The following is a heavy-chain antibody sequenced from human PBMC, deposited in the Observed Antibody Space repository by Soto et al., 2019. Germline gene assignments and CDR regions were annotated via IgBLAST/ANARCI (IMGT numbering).Heavy chain of an antibody. CDR3: ARGRRYSGYQNWFDP. Sequence: GASVNVSCKSSGYTFTSYYINWGRQATGQGLEWMGWMNPNSGNTGYAQKFQGRVTMTRNTSISTAYMELSSLRSEDTAVYYCARGRRYSGYQNWFDPWGQGTLVTVSS. CDR2: MNPNSGNT. J-gene: IGHJ5*02. CDR1: GYTFTSYY. V-gene: IGHV1-8*01. D-gene: IGHD5-12*01.